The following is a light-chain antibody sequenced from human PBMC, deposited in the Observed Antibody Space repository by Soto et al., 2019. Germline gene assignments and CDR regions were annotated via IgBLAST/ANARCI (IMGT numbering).Light chain of an antibody. CDR3: SSYISSSTPLV. Sequence: QSALTQPASVSGSPGQSITISCTGTSSDVGGYNYVSWYQQHPGKAPKLMIYDVTNRPSGVSNRFSGYKSGNTSSLTISGIQAEDEGDDYCSSYISSSTPLVFGGGTQVTFL. J-gene: IGLJ3*02. CDR1: SSDVGGYNY. V-gene: IGLV2-14*01. CDR2: DVT.